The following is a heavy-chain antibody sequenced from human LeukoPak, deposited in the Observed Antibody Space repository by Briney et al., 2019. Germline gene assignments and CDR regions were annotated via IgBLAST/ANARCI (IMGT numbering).Heavy chain of an antibody. D-gene: IGHD6-19*01. V-gene: IGHV6-1*01. CDR1: GDSVSSNSPT. Sequence: SQTLSPTCAISGDSVSSNSPTWNWIRQSPSRGLEWLGRTYYRPKGYNDYAVSVKSRIIINPDPSKNQFSLQLNSVTPEDTAVYYCARDPYSTGFFDYWGQGILVTVSS. J-gene: IGHJ4*02. CDR3: ARDPYSTGFFDY. CDR2: TYYRPKGYN.